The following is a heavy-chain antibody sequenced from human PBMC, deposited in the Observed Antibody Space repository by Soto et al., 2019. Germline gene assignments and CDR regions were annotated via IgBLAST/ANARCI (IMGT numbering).Heavy chain of an antibody. CDR2: LYTGGST. D-gene: IGHD3-22*01. J-gene: IGHJ4*02. Sequence: TGGSLRLSCAASGFTVSSNYMSWVRQAPGKGLEWVSILYTGGSTYYAGSVKGRFTISRDNSKDMLYLQMNSLRAEDTAVYYCARERDTTGYVLKYWGQGTLVTVSS. CDR3: ARERDTTGYVLKY. V-gene: IGHV3-66*01. CDR1: GFTVSSNY.